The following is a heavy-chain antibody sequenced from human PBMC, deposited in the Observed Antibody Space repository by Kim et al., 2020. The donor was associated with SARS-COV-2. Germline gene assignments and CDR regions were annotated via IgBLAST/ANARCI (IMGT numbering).Heavy chain of an antibody. V-gene: IGHV3-21*01. CDR3: AARGRGDYFDY. CDR2: I. D-gene: IGHD1-26*01. Sequence: IYYADSVKGRFTISRDNAKNSLYLQMNSLRAEDTAVYYCAARGRGDYFDYWGQGTLVTVSS. J-gene: IGHJ4*02.